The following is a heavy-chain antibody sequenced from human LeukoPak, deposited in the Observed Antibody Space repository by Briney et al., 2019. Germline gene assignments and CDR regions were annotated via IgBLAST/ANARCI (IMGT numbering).Heavy chain of an antibody. CDR1: GFNFSSFA. CDR2: ISGSGGST. J-gene: IGHJ4*02. CDR3: AKPITMVRGVQVSFDY. Sequence: GGSLRLSCAASGFNFSSFAMSWVRQAPGKGLEWVSAISGSGGSTYYADSVKGRFTISRDNSKNTLYLQMNSLRAEDTAVYYCAKPITMVRGVQVSFDYWGQGTLVTVSS. V-gene: IGHV3-23*01. D-gene: IGHD3-10*01.